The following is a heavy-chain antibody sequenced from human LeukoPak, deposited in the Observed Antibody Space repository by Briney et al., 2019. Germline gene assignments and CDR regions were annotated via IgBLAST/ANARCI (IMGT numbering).Heavy chain of an antibody. CDR3: ARDRDYGAGAFDI. CDR1: GGSFSGYY. Sequence: SETLSLTCAVYGGSFSGYYWSWIRQPPGKGLEWIGEINHSGSTNYNPSLKSRVTISVDTSKNQFSLKLSSVTAADTAVYYCARDRDYGAGAFDIWGQGTMVTVSS. D-gene: IGHD4-17*01. V-gene: IGHV4-34*01. CDR2: INHSGST. J-gene: IGHJ3*02.